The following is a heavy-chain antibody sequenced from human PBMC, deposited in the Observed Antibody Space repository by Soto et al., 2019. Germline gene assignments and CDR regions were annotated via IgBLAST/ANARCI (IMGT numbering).Heavy chain of an antibody. J-gene: IGHJ4*02. Sequence: EVQLVESGGGLVQPGGSLRLSCAASGFTFSSYTMNWVRQAPGKGLEWVSYISTSSTIIYYADSVKGRFTISRDNAKNSLYLQMNSLRAEDTAVYYCASRELRCFASWGQGTLVTVSS. V-gene: IGHV3-48*01. D-gene: IGHD3-3*01. CDR2: ISTSSTII. CDR3: ASRELRCFAS. CDR1: GFTFSSYT.